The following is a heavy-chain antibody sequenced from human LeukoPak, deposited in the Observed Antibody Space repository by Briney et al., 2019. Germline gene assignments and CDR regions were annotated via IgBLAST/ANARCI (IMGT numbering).Heavy chain of an antibody. CDR3: ARRAPLTDTHFDY. CDR1: GYTFSNYW. CDR2: IYPGDSDT. D-gene: IGHD1-20*01. J-gene: IGHJ4*02. V-gene: IGHV5-51*01. Sequence: GESLKISCKGSGYTFSNYWIGWVRQMPGKGLEWMGIIYPGDSDTRYSPSFQGQVTISADKSISTAYLQWSSLKASDTAMYYCARRAPLTDTHFDYWGQGTLVTVSS.